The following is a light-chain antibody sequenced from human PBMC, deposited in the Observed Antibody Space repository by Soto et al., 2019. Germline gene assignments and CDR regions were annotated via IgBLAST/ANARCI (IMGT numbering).Light chain of an antibody. V-gene: IGKV3-15*01. CDR1: QTVSSD. Sequence: EIVVTQSPATLSGSPGERATLSCRASQTVSSDYLVWYQQKPGQAPRLLIYGASTRATGIPARFSGSASGTDLTLTISSLQSEDFAVYYCQQYNSWPGTFGQGTKVDIK. J-gene: IGKJ1*01. CDR3: QQYNSWPGT. CDR2: GAS.